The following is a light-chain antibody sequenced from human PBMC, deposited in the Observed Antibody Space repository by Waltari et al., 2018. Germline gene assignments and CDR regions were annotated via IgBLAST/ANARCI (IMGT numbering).Light chain of an antibody. Sequence: VLTQSPGTLSLSPGERATLSCRASQSVGRALAWYQQKPGQAPRLLIYDASIRATGVPDRFSGSWSGTDFSLTISRLEPEDVAVYNCQHYVRLPVTFGQGTKVE. V-gene: IGKV3-20*01. CDR2: DAS. CDR1: QSVGRA. CDR3: QHYVRLPVT. J-gene: IGKJ1*01.